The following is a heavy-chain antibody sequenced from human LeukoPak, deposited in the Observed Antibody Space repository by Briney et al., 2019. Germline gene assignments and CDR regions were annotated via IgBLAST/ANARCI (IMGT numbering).Heavy chain of an antibody. V-gene: IGHV3-7*04. CDR1: GFTFRRYW. CDR2: IKEDGSEK. Sequence: PGGSLRLSCAASGFTFRRYWMSWVRQAPGKGLEWVVNIKEDGSEKHYVDSVKGRFTISRDNAKNSLYLQMNSLRAEDTAVYYCARDSGSGSYLYDWFGPWGQGTLVTVSS. D-gene: IGHD3-10*01. J-gene: IGHJ5*02. CDR3: ARDSGSGSYLYDWFGP.